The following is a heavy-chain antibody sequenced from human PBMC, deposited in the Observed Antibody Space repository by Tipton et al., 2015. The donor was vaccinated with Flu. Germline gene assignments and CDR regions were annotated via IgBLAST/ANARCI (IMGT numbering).Heavy chain of an antibody. CDR2: IYYSGST. V-gene: IGHV4-59*08. CDR1: GGSISSYY. J-gene: IGHJ5*02. CDR3: ARHGIAAAFDP. Sequence: TLSLTCTVSGGSISSYYWSWIRQPPGKGLEWIGYIYYSGSTNYNPSLKSRVTISVDTSKNQFSLKLSSVTAADTAVYYCARHGIAAAFDPWGQGTLVTVSS. D-gene: IGHD6-13*01.